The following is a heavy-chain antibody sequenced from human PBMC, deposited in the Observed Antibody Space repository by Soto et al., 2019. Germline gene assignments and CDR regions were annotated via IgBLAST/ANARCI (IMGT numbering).Heavy chain of an antibody. CDR2: ISTYNGDT. CDR1: GYSFSSYA. Sequence: ASVKVSCKASGYSFSSYAIIWVRQAPGQGLEWMGWISTYNGDTKYAQKFQGRVTMTTDTSTSTAYMELRSLRSDDTAVYYCARIPATKYSYYYVMAVWGQGTTVTVSS. V-gene: IGHV1-18*01. CDR3: ARIPATKYSYYYVMAV. J-gene: IGHJ6*02.